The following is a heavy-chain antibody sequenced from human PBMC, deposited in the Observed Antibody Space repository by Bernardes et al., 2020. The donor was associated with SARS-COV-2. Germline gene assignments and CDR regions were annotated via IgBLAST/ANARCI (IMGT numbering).Heavy chain of an antibody. J-gene: IGHJ6*02. Sequence: GGSLRLSCAASGFTFNNFGIHWVRQAPGRGLEWVAVISYEGSKRYYADSLEGRFTISKDNSKNTVYLQMNNLRSEDTAIYYCAKVQAIFWIRPYNSGMDVWSQGTTVTVSS. V-gene: IGHV3-30*18. CDR1: GFTFNNFG. CDR2: ISYEGSKR. CDR3: AKVQAIFWIRPYNSGMDV. D-gene: IGHD5-18*01.